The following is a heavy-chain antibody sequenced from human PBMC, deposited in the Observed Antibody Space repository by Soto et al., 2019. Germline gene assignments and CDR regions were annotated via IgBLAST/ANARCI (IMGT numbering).Heavy chain of an antibody. Sequence: SETLSLTCAVYGGSFSGYYWSWIRQPPGKGLEWIGEINHSGSTNYNPSLKSRVTISVDTSKNQFSLKLSSVTAADTAVYYCATQYYDFWSGYYTAWGQGTLVTVSS. D-gene: IGHD3-3*01. CDR2: INHSGST. V-gene: IGHV4-34*01. J-gene: IGHJ5*02. CDR3: ATQYYDFWSGYYTA. CDR1: GGSFSGYY.